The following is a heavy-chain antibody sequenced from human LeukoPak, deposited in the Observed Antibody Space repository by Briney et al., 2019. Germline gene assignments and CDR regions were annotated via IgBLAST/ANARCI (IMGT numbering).Heavy chain of an antibody. Sequence: SETLSLTCTVSGGSISSYYWSWIRQPPGKGLEWIGYIYYSGSTNYNPSLKSRVTISVDTSKNQFSLKLSSVTAADTAVYYCARHGGYSYGLDVWGQGTTVTVSS. CDR2: IYYSGST. CDR1: GGSISSYY. D-gene: IGHD5-18*01. J-gene: IGHJ6*02. V-gene: IGHV4-59*08. CDR3: ARHGGYSYGLDV.